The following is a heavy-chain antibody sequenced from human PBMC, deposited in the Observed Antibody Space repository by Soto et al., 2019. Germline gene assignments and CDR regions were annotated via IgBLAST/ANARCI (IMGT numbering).Heavy chain of an antibody. D-gene: IGHD6-6*01. CDR3: ARHLQLVAVNWFDP. Sequence: GESLKISCKGSGYGFTSYWLSWVRQMPGKGLEWMGRIDPSDSYTNYSPSFQGHVTISADKSISTAYLQWSSLKASDTAMYYCARHLQLVAVNWFDPWGQGTLVTVSS. J-gene: IGHJ5*02. V-gene: IGHV5-10-1*01. CDR1: GYGFTSYW. CDR2: IDPSDSYT.